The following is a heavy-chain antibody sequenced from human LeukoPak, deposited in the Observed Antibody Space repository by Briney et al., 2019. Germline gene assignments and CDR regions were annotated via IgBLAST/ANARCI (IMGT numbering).Heavy chain of an antibody. D-gene: IGHD4/OR15-4a*01. CDR3: ARGVRSYYYYYMDV. V-gene: IGHV1-69*06. Sequence: SVKVSCKASGGTFSSYAISWVRQAPGQGLEWMGGIIPIFGTANYAQKFQGRVTITADKSTSTAYMELSSLRSEDTAVYYCARGVRSYYYYYMDVWGKGTTVTVSS. CDR2: IIPIFGTA. CDR1: GGTFSSYA. J-gene: IGHJ6*03.